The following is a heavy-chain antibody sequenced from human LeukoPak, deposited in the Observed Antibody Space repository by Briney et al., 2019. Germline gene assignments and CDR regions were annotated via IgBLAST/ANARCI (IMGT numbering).Heavy chain of an antibody. J-gene: IGHJ5*02. CDR1: GYTFTSYY. Sequence: ASVKVSCKASGYTFTSYYMHWVRQAPGQGLEWMGIINPSGGSTSYAQKFQGRVTITRDTSASTAYMELSSLRSEDTAVYYCARDDGYCSSTSCYGWFDPWGRGTLVTVSS. CDR2: INPSGGST. V-gene: IGHV1-46*01. D-gene: IGHD2-2*01. CDR3: ARDDGYCSSTSCYGWFDP.